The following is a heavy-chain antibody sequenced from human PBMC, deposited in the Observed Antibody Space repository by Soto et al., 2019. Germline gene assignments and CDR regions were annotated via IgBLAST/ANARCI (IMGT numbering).Heavy chain of an antibody. Sequence: QVQLVQSGAEERKPGASVKVSCKASGYTFSTYAMHWVRRAPGQSLEWMGWFNGGNGNIKYSQKFEGRVTITTGTAASTAYMELNMLRSEDTAVYYCARGHVRGGCLDYWGQGTLVSVSS. CDR1: GYTFSTYA. V-gene: IGHV1-3*05. D-gene: IGHD3-10*01. CDR2: FNGGNGNI. CDR3: ARGHVRGGCLDY. J-gene: IGHJ4*02.